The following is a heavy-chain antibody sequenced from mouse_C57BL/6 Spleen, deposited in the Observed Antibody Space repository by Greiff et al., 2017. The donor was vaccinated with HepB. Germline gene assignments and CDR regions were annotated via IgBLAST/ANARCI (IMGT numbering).Heavy chain of an antibody. V-gene: IGHV1-55*01. CDR3: ARWITTVVATDY. CDR2: IYPGSGST. CDR1: GYTFTSYW. D-gene: IGHD1-1*01. Sequence: QVQLQQSGAELVKPGASVKMSCKASGYTFTSYWITWVKQRPGQGLEWIGDIYPGSGSTNYNEKFKSKATLTVDTSSSTAYMQLSSLTSEDSAVYYCARWITTVVATDYWGQGTTLTVSS. J-gene: IGHJ2*01.